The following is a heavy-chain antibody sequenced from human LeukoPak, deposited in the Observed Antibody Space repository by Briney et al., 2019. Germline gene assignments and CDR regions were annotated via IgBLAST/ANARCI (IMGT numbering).Heavy chain of an antibody. J-gene: IGHJ4*02. CDR2: IYTSGST. Sequence: SETLSLTCTVSGGSLNSGSYYWSWIRQPAGTGLEWLGRIYTSGSTNYNPSLKSQVTLSVVTSKIQFSLKLSSVTAADTAVYYCARGPADYNKLKPGNRDGYNYKSKRTPFDYWGQGTLVTVSS. D-gene: IGHD5-24*01. V-gene: IGHV4-61*02. CDR3: ARGPADYNKLKPGNRDGYNYKSKRTPFDY. CDR1: GGSLNSGSYY.